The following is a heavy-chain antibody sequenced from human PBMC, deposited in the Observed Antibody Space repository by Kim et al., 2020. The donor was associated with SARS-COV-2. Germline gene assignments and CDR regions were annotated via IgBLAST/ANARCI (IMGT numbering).Heavy chain of an antibody. CDR3: GREGETNWYDP. V-gene: IGHV4-38-2*02. CDR1: GVAISNGFY. D-gene: IGHD3-16*01. Sequence: SETLSLTCSVSGVAISNGFYLGWIRQPPGKGLEWIQKIYHNGRILYNPSLKSRVTMSVDTSKNQVTLQLTSVTAADTAGYYCGREGETNWYDPWGPG. CDR2: IYHNGRI. J-gene: IGHJ5*02.